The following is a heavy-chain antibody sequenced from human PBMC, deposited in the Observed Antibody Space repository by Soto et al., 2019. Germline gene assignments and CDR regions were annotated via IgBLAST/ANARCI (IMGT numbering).Heavy chain of an antibody. D-gene: IGHD5-12*01. J-gene: IGHJ4*02. Sequence: QVQLVQSGAEVKKPGSSVKVSCKASGGTFNSHALTWVRQAPGQGLEWMGGIIPIFETSNYARKFQGRGTITADESTSTAFMELTSLTSDDTAVYDCARDRGWLQPKGSFDYWGQGTLVTVSS. CDR1: GGTFNSHA. CDR3: ARDRGWLQPKGSFDY. V-gene: IGHV1-69*01. CDR2: IIPIFETS.